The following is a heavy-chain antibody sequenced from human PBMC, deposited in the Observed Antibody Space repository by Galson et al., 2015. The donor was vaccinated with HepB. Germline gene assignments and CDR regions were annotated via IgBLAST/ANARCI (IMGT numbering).Heavy chain of an antibody. V-gene: IGHV4-34*01. CDR2: INHSGST. CDR1: GGSFSGYY. D-gene: IGHD2-2*01. Sequence: ETLSLPCAVYGGSFSGYYWSWIRQPPGKGLEWIGEINHSGSTNYNPSLKSRVTISLDRSKNKFSLKLSSVTAADTAVYYCASSLVVPAGIEYYYYGMDVWGQGTTGTVSS. J-gene: IGHJ6*02. CDR3: ASSLVVPAGIEYYYYGMDV.